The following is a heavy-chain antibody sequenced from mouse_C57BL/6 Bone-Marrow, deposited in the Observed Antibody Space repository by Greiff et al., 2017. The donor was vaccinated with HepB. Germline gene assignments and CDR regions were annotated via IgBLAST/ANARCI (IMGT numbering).Heavy chain of an antibody. J-gene: IGHJ3*01. Sequence: QVQLQQPGAELVMPGASVKLSCKASGYTFTSYWMHWVKQRPGQGLEWIGEIDPSDSYTNYNQKFKGKSTLTVDKSFSTAYMQLSSLTSEDSAVYYCASSIYYIFAYWGQGTLVTVSA. V-gene: IGHV1-69*01. CDR3: ASSIYYIFAY. CDR2: IDPSDSYT. D-gene: IGHD1-1*01. CDR1: GYTFTSYW.